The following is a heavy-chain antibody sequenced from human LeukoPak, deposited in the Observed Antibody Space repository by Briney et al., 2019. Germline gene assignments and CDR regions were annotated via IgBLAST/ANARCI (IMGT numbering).Heavy chain of an antibody. V-gene: IGHV3-23*01. J-gene: IGHJ6*02. CDR1: GFTFSSYA. CDR3: AKRGVVPGGYYYYGMDV. Sequence: PGGSLRLSCAASGFTFSSYAMSWVRQAPGKGLEWVSAISGSGGSTYYADSVKGRFTISRDNSKNTLYLQMNSLRAEDTAVYYCAKRGVVPGGYYYYGMDVWGQGTTVTVSS. CDR2: ISGSGGST. D-gene: IGHD2-2*01.